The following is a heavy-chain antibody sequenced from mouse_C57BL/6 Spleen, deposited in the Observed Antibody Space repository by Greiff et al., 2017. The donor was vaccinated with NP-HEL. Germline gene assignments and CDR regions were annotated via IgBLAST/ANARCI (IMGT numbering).Heavy chain of an antibody. Sequence: VQLQQSGAELVRPGASVTLSCKASGYTFTDYEMHWVKQTPVHGLEWIGAIDPETGGTAYNQKFKGKAILTADKSSSTAYMELRSLTSEDSAVYYCTRVGDYRVYAMDYWGQGTSVTVSS. V-gene: IGHV1-15*01. J-gene: IGHJ4*01. CDR3: TRVGDYRVYAMDY. D-gene: IGHD2-14*01. CDR2: IDPETGGT. CDR1: GYTFTDYE.